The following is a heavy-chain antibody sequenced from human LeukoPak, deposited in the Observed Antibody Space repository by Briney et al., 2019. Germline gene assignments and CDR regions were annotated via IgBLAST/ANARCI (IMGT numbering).Heavy chain of an antibody. CDR3: ARDIYGSGYGFFDY. CDR2: IHYSGST. CDR1: GVSMSTYY. Sequence: ASETLSLTCTVSGVSMSTYYWSWIRQSPGKGLEWLAYIHYSGSTNINPSLKGRLAISIDTSKNQFSLKVNSVTAADTAVYYCARDIYGSGYGFFDYWGQGTLVTVSP. V-gene: IGHV4-59*01. D-gene: IGHD3-10*01. J-gene: IGHJ4*02.